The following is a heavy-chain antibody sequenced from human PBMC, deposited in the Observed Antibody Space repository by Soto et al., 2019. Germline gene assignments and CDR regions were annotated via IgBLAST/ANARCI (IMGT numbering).Heavy chain of an antibody. CDR3: ARGYSYGHFDY. CDR1: GYSFSAYW. CDR2: IYPGDSDT. V-gene: IGHV5-51*01. D-gene: IGHD5-18*01. Sequence: GESLKISCKGSGYSFSAYWSGWVRQMPGKGLEWMGIIYPGDSDTRYSPSFQGQVTISADKSIITAYLQLSSLRASDTAIYYCARGYSYGHFDYWGQGTLVTVSS. J-gene: IGHJ4*02.